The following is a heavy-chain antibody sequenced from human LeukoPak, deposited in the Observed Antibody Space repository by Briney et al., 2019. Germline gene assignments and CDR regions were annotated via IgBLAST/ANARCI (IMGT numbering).Heavy chain of an antibody. J-gene: IGHJ4*02. D-gene: IGHD5-18*01. CDR3: ARGVDTAMVTGFDY. Sequence: GGSLRLSCAASGFTFSSYAMHWVRQASGKGLEWVAVISYDGSNKYYADSVKGRFTISRDNSKNTLYLQMNSLRAEDTAVYYCARGVDTAMVTGFDYWGQGTLVTVSS. CDR2: ISYDGSNK. CDR1: GFTFSSYA. V-gene: IGHV3-30-3*01.